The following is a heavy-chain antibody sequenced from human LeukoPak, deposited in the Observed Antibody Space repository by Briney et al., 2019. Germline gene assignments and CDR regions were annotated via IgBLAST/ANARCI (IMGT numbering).Heavy chain of an antibody. CDR1: GLSFSDLW. V-gene: IGHV3-7*03. CDR2: IKKDGTEK. D-gene: IGHD3-10*01. CDR3: EAYGSV. J-gene: IGHJ4*02. Sequence: QSGGPLRLSCTASGLSFSDLWLTWVRQAPGRGLEWVANIKKDGTEKNYVDSVRGRFTISRDNAQNSLYLQMNNLRAEDTAIYYCEAYGSVWGQGTLVIVSS.